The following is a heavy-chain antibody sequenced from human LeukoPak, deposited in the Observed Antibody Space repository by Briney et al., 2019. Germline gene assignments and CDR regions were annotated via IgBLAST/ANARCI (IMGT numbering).Heavy chain of an antibody. V-gene: IGHV3-33*01. J-gene: IGHJ4*02. Sequence: GGSLRLSCAASGFTFSSYGMHWVRQAPGKGLEWVAVILSDGSKEFYTDSVKGRFTISRDNSKNTLYLQMNSLRAEDTAVYYCARDWGVRGLFDYWGQGTLVTVSS. D-gene: IGHD4-17*01. CDR3: ARDWGVRGLFDY. CDR1: GFTFSSYG. CDR2: ILSDGSKE.